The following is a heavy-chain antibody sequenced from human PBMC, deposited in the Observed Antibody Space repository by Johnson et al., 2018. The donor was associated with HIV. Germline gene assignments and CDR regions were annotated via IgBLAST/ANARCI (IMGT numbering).Heavy chain of an antibody. CDR2: ISSSGSTI. D-gene: IGHD7-27*01. CDR1: GFTFSSYW. J-gene: IGHJ3*02. CDR3: ALNWGAKGAFDI. Sequence: QVQLVESGGGLVQPGGSLRLSCAASGFTFSSYWMSWVRQAPGKGLEWVSYISSSGSTIYYADSVKGRFTISRDNAKNSLYLQMNSLRAEDTAVYYCALNWGAKGAFDIWGQGTMVTVSS. V-gene: IGHV3-11*04.